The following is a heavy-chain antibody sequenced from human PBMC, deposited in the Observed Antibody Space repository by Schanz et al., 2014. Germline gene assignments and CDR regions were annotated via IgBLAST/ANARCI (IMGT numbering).Heavy chain of an antibody. D-gene: IGHD6-19*01. CDR1: GYTFTSNG. V-gene: IGHV1-18*04. Sequence: QVQLVQSGAEVKEPGASVKVSCKASGYTFTSNGITWVRQAPGQGLEWMGWINTYNGNTNYAQKFQDRVTVTTDTSTSTAYMELGSLRSDDTAVYYCARNTHSTGWYFDNWGQGTLVTVSS. J-gene: IGHJ4*02. CDR3: ARNTHSTGWYFDN. CDR2: INTYNGNT.